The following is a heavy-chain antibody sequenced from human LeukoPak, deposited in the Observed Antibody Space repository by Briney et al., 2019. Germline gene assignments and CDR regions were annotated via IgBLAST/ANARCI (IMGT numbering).Heavy chain of an antibody. CDR2: ISYDGSNK. Sequence: PGGSLRLSCAASGFTFSSYAMHWVRQAPGKGLEWVAVISYDGSNKYYADSVKGRFTISRDNSKNTLYLQMNSLRAEDTAVYYCARGAGIQLWSKLFDYWGQGTLVTVSS. D-gene: IGHD5-18*01. J-gene: IGHJ4*02. V-gene: IGHV3-30-3*01. CDR1: GFTFSSYA. CDR3: ARGAGIQLWSKLFDY.